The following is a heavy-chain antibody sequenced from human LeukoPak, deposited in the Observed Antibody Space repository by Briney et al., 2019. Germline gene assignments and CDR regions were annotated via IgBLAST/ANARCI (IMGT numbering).Heavy chain of an antibody. CDR2: IYSGGST. V-gene: IGHV3-66*01. J-gene: IGHJ4*02. CDR3: ARSHSSSWAVFDY. D-gene: IGHD6-13*01. CDR1: GCTVSSNY. Sequence: GSLRLSCAACGCTVSSNYMSCVRQAPGKGLEWVSVIYSGGSTYYADSVKGRFTISRDNSKNTLYLQMNSLRAEDTAVYYCARSHSSSWAVFDYWGQGTLVTVSS.